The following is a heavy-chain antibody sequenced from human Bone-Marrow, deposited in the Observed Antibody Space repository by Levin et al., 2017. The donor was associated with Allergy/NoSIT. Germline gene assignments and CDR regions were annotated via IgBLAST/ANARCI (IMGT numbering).Heavy chain of an antibody. Sequence: PGGSLRLSCAASGFTVSSNYMSWVRQAPGKGPEWVSVIYSGGSTYYADSVKGRFTISRDNSTNTLHLQLNSLRAEDAAVYCCARGWFGELLSHWGQGTLVTVSS. V-gene: IGHV3-53*01. CDR1: GFTVSSNY. J-gene: IGHJ1*01. CDR3: ARGWFGELLSH. D-gene: IGHD3-10*01. CDR2: IYSGGST.